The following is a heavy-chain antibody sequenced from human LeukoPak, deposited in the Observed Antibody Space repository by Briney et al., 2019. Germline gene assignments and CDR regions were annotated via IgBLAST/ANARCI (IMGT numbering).Heavy chain of an antibody. J-gene: IGHJ4*02. CDR1: GVTFSSYA. Sequence: GVSLRLSCAASGVTFSSYAMSWVRQVPGKGLEWVSAISGSGGSTYYADSVKGRFTISRDNSKNTLYLQMSSLRAEDTAVYYCARNFGVVIPIDYWGQGTLVTVSS. V-gene: IGHV3-23*01. CDR2: ISGSGGST. CDR3: ARNFGVVIPIDY. D-gene: IGHD3-3*01.